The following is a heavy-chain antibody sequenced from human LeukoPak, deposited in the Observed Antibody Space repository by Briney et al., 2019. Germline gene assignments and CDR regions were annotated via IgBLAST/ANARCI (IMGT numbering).Heavy chain of an antibody. V-gene: IGHV3-7*01. Sequence: PGGSLRLSCAASGFTFGSYWISWVRQAPGKGLEWVANIKQDGSEKYYVDSVKGRFTISRDNAKNSLYLQMNSLRAEDTALYYCASGRQLGYWGQGTLVTVSS. CDR3: ASGRQLGY. D-gene: IGHD3-16*01. CDR1: GFTFGSYW. J-gene: IGHJ4*02. CDR2: IKQDGSEK.